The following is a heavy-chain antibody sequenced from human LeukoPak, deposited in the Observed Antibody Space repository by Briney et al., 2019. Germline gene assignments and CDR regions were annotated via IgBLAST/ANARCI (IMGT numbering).Heavy chain of an antibody. D-gene: IGHD3-10*01. CDR3: ARVSGSCLYFKSFDP. CDR2: VYHSGST. Sequence: IPSETLSLTCSVSGDDISSSNWWTWVRQPPQKGLEWIGEVYHSGSTNYNPSLKNRIYMSVDKSQNRFSLRLTSVTAADTAVYFCARVSGSCLYFKSFDPWGQGTLVIVSS. J-gene: IGHJ5*01. CDR1: GDDISSSNW. V-gene: IGHV4-4*02.